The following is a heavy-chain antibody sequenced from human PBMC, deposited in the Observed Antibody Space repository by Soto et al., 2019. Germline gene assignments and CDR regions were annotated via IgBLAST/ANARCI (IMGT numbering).Heavy chain of an antibody. CDR3: AREGYYDSSGSSYYFDY. CDR1: GGSISNYY. Sequence: PSETLSLTCTISGGSISNYYWTWIRQTPGKGLEWIGYVYYSGNTNYNPSLKSRVSISVDMSKNQFSLELSSVTAADTAVYYCAREGYYDSSGSSYYFDYWGQGTLVTVSS. J-gene: IGHJ4*02. V-gene: IGHV4-59*01. D-gene: IGHD3-22*01. CDR2: VYYSGNT.